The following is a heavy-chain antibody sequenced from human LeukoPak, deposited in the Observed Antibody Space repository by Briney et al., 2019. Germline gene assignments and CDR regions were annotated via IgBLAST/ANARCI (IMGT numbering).Heavy chain of an antibody. V-gene: IGHV4-30-4*08. CDR2: IYYSGST. Sequence: SETLSLTCTVSGGSISSGDYYWSWIRQPPGKGLEWIGYIYYSGSTYYNPSLKSRVTISVDTSKNQFSLKLSSVTAADTAVYYCARVRTWYYFDCWGQGTLVTVSS. CDR3: ARVRTWYYFDC. J-gene: IGHJ4*02. CDR1: GGSISSGDYY. D-gene: IGHD1-14*01.